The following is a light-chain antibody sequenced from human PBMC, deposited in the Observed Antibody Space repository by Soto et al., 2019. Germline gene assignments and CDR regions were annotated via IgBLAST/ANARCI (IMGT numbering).Light chain of an antibody. Sequence: DIQMTQSPATLSASVGDTVSITCRASQSVLTWLAWYQQKPGKAPNLLIYKASRLRDGVPSRFSGSGSGTDFTLTICSLRPDDFASDFCHHYFSYPYAFGQGTKLEI. V-gene: IGKV1-5*03. CDR1: QSVLTW. CDR3: HHYFSYPYA. J-gene: IGKJ2*01. CDR2: KAS.